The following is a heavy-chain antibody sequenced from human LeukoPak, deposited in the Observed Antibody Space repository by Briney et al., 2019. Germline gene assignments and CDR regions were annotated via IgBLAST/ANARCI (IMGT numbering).Heavy chain of an antibody. D-gene: IGHD5-18*01. Sequence: SVSVSCTASGYTFTSYDISWVRQAPGQGLEWMGGIIPIFGTANYAQKFQGRVTITADESTSTAYMELSSLRSEDTAVYYCAGSDTAMVRGMDVWGQGTTVTVSS. J-gene: IGHJ6*02. V-gene: IGHV1-69*13. CDR3: AGSDTAMVRGMDV. CDR1: GYTFTSYD. CDR2: IIPIFGTA.